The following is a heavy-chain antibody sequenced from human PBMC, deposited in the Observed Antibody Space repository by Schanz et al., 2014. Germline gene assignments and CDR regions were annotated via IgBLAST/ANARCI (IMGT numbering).Heavy chain of an antibody. V-gene: IGHV3-30*14. Sequence: VQLVESGGGLVKPGESLRLSCAASGFPFSNAWMNWVRQAPGKGLEWVTIISHDGSIQYGADSVKGRFTLSRDNSKNTLYLQMNSLRAEDTAVYYCARDGVAATTDFEYWGQGTLVAVSS. D-gene: IGHD1-1*01. CDR1: GFPFSNAW. J-gene: IGHJ4*02. CDR2: ISHDGSIQ. CDR3: ARDGVAATTDFEY.